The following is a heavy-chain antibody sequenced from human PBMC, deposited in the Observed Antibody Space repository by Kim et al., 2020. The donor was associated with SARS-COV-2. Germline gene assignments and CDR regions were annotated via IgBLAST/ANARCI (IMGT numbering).Heavy chain of an antibody. CDR2: ISSAGNT. CDR3: ARGNLKSGGETY. D-gene: IGHD1-7*01. CDR1: GLTLSTYS. V-gene: IGHV3-23*01. Sequence: GGSMRLSCAASGLTLSTYSMTWVRQAPGKGLEWVSLISSAGNTYYADSVKGRFTISRDNSMNTLYLQMNNLRAEDTAVYYCARGNLKSGGETYWGQGTL. J-gene: IGHJ4*02.